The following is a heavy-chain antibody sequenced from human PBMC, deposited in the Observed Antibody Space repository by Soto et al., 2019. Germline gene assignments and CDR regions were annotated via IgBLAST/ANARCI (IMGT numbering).Heavy chain of an antibody. CDR1: CASITSTY. D-gene: IGHD4-17*01. CDR2: IFYSGTT. CDR3: AKNPFSLTMGTVLNYFVT. V-gene: IGHV4-59*01. J-gene: IGHJ4*02. Sequence: SETLSLTCTVSCASITSTYWSWIRQSPGKGLEWIGYIFYSGTTNYNPSLKNRVTISVDTSKNQLSLNLTSVTAADTAVYYCAKNPFSLTMGTVLNYFVTWFQGNLVT.